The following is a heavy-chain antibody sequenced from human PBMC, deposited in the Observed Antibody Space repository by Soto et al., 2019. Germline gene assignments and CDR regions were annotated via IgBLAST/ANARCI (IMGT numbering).Heavy chain of an antibody. V-gene: IGHV3-30*18. CDR3: DKDSGGAAAGTYYSPYGMDV. Sequence: PGGSLRLSCAASGFPFSSYGMHWVRQAPGKGLEWVAVISCDGSNKYYADSVKGRFTISRDNSKNTLYLQMTRLRAEDTDVYYCDKDSGGAAAGTYYSPYGMDVWCQGTTVTFSS. CDR1: GFPFSSYG. J-gene: IGHJ6*02. D-gene: IGHD6-13*01. CDR2: ISCDGSNK.